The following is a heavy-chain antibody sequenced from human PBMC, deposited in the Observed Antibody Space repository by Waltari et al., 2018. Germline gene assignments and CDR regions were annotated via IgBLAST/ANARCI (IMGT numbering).Heavy chain of an antibody. Sequence: QVQLVESGGGVVQPGRSLRLSCAASGFTFSSYGMHWVRQAPGKGLEWVAVISYDGSNKYYADSVKGRFTISRDNSKNTLYLQMNSLRAEDTAVYYCASTPMVRDYWGQGTLVTVSS. CDR2: ISYDGSNK. D-gene: IGHD5-18*01. V-gene: IGHV3-30*03. J-gene: IGHJ4*02. CDR1: GFTFSSYG. CDR3: ASTPMVRDY.